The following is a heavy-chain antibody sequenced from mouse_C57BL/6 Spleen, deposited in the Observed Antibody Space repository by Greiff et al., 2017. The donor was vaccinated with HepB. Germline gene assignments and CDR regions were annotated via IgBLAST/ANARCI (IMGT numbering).Heavy chain of an antibody. CDR1: GYTFTSYW. CDR2: IDPSDSYT. V-gene: IGHV1-50*01. Sequence: QVQLQQPGAELVKPGASVKLSCKASGYTFTSYWMQWVKQRPGQGLEWIGEIDPSDSYTNYNQKFKGKATLTVDTSSSTAYMQLSSLTSEDSAVYYCARRRGYYGSSGDWGQGTTLTVSS. J-gene: IGHJ2*01. CDR3: ARRRGYYGSSGD. D-gene: IGHD1-1*01.